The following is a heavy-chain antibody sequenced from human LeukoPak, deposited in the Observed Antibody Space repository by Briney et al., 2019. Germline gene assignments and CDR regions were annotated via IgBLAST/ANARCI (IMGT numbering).Heavy chain of an antibody. CDR2: IKEDGSEK. D-gene: IGHD2-2*01. CDR1: GFTFSSYW. Sequence: GGSLRLSCAASGFTFSSYWMSWVRQAPGKGLEWVANIKEDGSEKYYVDSVKGRFTISRDNAKKSLYLQMNSLRAEDTAVYYCARDRWDIVIVPAALHTFDIWGQGTMVIVSS. CDR3: ARDRWDIVIVPAALHTFDI. J-gene: IGHJ3*02. V-gene: IGHV3-7*01.